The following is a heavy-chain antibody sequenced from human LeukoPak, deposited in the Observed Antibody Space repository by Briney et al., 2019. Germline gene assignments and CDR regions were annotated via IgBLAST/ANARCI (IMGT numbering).Heavy chain of an antibody. CDR2: IYYSGST. J-gene: IGHJ5*02. Sequence: SETLSLTCTVSGGSIRSSYYYWSWIRQPPGKGLEWIGYIYYSGSTNYNPSLKSRVTISVDTSKNQFSLKLSSVTAADTAVYYCAGALGGYDRWFDPWGRGTLVTVSS. D-gene: IGHD5-12*01. CDR1: GGSIRSSYYY. V-gene: IGHV4-61*01. CDR3: AGALGGYDRWFDP.